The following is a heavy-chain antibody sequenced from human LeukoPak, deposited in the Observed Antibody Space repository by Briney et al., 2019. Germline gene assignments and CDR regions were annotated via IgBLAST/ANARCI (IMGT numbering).Heavy chain of an antibody. CDR3: VKDNPLDY. D-gene: IGHD1-14*01. CDR1: GFTFSNYG. V-gene: IGHV3-30*02. Sequence: GGSLRLSCGASGFTFSNYGMLWVRQAPGKGLEWVAFIRYDGNNKLYADSMKGRFTTSRDNSKNTLYLHINSLRAEDTAVYYCVKDNPLDYWGQGTMVIVCS. CDR2: IRYDGNNK. J-gene: IGHJ4*02.